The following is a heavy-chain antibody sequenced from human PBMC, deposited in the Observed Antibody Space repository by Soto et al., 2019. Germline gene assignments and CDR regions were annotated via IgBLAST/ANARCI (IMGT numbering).Heavy chain of an antibody. CDR1: GGTFSSYA. Sequence: QVHLVQSGAEVKKPGSSVKVSCKASGGTFSSYAISWERQAPGQGLEWMGGIIPIFGTANYAQKFQGRVTITADKPTSTANMELSSLRAKDTAVYYCAIHRVPAAICWFDPWGQGTLVTFSA. V-gene: IGHV1-69*06. D-gene: IGHD2-2*02. CDR3: AIHRVPAAICWFDP. CDR2: IIPIFGTA. J-gene: IGHJ5*02.